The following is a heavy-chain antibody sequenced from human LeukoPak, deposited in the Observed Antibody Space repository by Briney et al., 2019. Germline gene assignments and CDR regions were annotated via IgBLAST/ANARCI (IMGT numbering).Heavy chain of an antibody. V-gene: IGHV3-23*01. J-gene: IGHJ4*02. CDR2: ILVDGVTT. D-gene: IGHD3-16*01. Sequence: GGAPRLSCAASGFTFSSYAMSWGRQGPGGRLEWVSRILVDGVTTYYAAFVKGRFTISRDNSRNTLFLHMNSLRTEDTAEYYCAKEVFGEYYDGFDYWGQGTLVTVSS. CDR1: GFTFSSYA. CDR3: AKEVFGEYYDGFDY.